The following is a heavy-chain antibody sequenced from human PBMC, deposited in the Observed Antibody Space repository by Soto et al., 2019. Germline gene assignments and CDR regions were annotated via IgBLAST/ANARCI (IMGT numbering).Heavy chain of an antibody. J-gene: IGHJ6*02. CDR3: ATQGLPNSYYYAMDV. D-gene: IGHD5-18*01. CDR2: IIPIFGTA. Sequence: QVQLVQSGAEVKKPGSSVKVSCKASGGTFSSYAISWVRQAPGQGLEWMGGIIPIFGTANYAQKFQGRVTVPXDXSTXTAYMELRSLRSEDTAVYYCATQGLPNSYYYAMDVWGQGTTVTVSS. V-gene: IGHV1-69*05. CDR1: GGTFSSYA.